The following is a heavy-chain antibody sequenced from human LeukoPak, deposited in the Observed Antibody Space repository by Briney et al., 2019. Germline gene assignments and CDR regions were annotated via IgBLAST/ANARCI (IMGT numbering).Heavy chain of an antibody. CDR3: ATSQTTSGRYGNAFDI. CDR2: INSDGSSI. CDR1: GFTISSHW. D-gene: IGHD6-19*01. V-gene: IGHV3-74*01. J-gene: IGHJ3*02. Sequence: GGSLRLSCAASGFTISSHWMHWVRQGPGKGLVWVSRINSDGSSISYGDSVKGRFTISRDNAKNSLDLQMNNLRAEDTAVYYCATSQTTSGRYGNAFDIWGQGTTVTVSS.